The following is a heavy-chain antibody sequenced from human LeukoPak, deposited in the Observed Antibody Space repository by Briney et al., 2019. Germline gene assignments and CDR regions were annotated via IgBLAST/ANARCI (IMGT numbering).Heavy chain of an antibody. CDR1: GYTFTSYD. V-gene: IGHV1-2*02. CDR2: INPNSGGT. J-gene: IGHJ6*03. D-gene: IGHD3-3*01. Sequence: ASVKVSCKASGYTFTSYDINWVRQAPGQGLEWMGWINPNSGGTNYAQKFQGRVTMTRDTSISTAYMELSRLRSDDTAVYYCARERRFLERVFASLYYYMDVWGKGTTVTVSS. CDR3: ARERRFLERVFASLYYYMDV.